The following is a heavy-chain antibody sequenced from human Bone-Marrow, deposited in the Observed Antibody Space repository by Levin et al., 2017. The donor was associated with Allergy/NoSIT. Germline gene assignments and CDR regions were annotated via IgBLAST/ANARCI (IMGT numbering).Heavy chain of an antibody. CDR3: ARMGGDYSSSWYVDY. Sequence: SETLSLTCAVYGGSFSGYYWSWIRQPPGKGLEWIGEINHSGSTNYNPSLKSRVTISVDTSKNQFSLKLSSVTAADTAVYYCARMGGDYSSSWYVDYWGQGTLVTVSS. D-gene: IGHD6-13*01. CDR1: GGSFSGYY. V-gene: IGHV4-34*01. J-gene: IGHJ4*02. CDR2: INHSGST.